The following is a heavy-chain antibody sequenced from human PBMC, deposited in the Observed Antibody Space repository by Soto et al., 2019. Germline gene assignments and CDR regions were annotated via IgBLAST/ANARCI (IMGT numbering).Heavy chain of an antibody. Sequence: SETLSLTCTVSGGSISSYYWSWIRQPPGKGLEWIGYIYYSGSTNYNPSLKSRVTISVDTSKNQFSLKLSSVTAADTAVYYWARVGRGPYGSGSYYKGGDGGGRPYYYYYMDVWGKGTTVTVSS. CDR2: IYYSGST. J-gene: IGHJ6*03. CDR1: GGSISSYY. V-gene: IGHV4-59*01. D-gene: IGHD3-10*01. CDR3: ARVGRGPYGSGSYYKGGDGGGRPYYYYYMDV.